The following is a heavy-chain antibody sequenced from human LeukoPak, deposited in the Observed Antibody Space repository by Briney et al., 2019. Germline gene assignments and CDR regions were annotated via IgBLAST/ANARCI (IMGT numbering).Heavy chain of an antibody. D-gene: IGHD2-21*01. CDR1: GFTFSSYA. Sequence: GGSLRLSCAASGFTFSSYAMTWVRQAPGEGLQWVSGISGSGTSAYYADSVRGRFTISRDNSKNTLYLQMNSLRAEDTAVYYCAKGGYCGGDCYSDAFDIWGQGTMVTVSS. V-gene: IGHV3-23*01. CDR3: AKGGYCGGDCYSDAFDI. CDR2: ISGSGTSA. J-gene: IGHJ3*02.